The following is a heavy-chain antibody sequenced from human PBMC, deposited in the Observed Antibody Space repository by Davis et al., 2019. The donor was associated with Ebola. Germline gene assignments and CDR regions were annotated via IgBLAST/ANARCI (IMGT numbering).Heavy chain of an antibody. V-gene: IGHV4-31*03. J-gene: IGHJ4*02. D-gene: IGHD2-15*01. CDR3: AAAVGMDEIAY. Sequence: MPSETLSLTCIVSGDSVSSGAYHWTWIRQHPGKGLEWIGHMYNSDISYSNPSLQSRIRMSVDTSKNQFSRRLNSVTAADTAVYFCAAAVGMDEIAYWGRGTLVTVSS. CDR2: MYNSDIS. CDR1: GDSVSSGAYH.